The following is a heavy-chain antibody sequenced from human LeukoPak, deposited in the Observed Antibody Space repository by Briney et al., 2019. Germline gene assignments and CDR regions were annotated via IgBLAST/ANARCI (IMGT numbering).Heavy chain of an antibody. V-gene: IGHV3-30*03. CDR3: ATQSFYCTSTSCSRLRDY. Sequence: GRSLRLSCAASGLTFRSYGMHWVRQAPGKGLEWVAVISHDGRNKDYGDSVKGRFTISRDNSNNTLYLQMSSLRPGDSAMYFCATQSFYCTSTSCSRLRDYWGQGTLVAVSS. J-gene: IGHJ4*02. CDR1: GLTFRSYG. D-gene: IGHD2-2*01. CDR2: ISHDGRNK.